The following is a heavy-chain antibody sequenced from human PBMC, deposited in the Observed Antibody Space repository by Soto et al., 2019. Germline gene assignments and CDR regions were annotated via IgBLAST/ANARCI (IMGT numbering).Heavy chain of an antibody. Sequence: LRLSCAASGFTFSTYAMTWVRQAPAKGLEWVSSISGRGGTTFYADSVKGRFTISRDTSKNMLYLQMNSLRAEDTAVYYCAKPCSSTSCRYYYYGMDVWGQGTTVTVSS. J-gene: IGHJ6*02. CDR3: AKPCSSTSCRYYYYGMDV. D-gene: IGHD2-2*01. CDR2: ISGRGGTT. V-gene: IGHV3-23*01. CDR1: GFTFSTYA.